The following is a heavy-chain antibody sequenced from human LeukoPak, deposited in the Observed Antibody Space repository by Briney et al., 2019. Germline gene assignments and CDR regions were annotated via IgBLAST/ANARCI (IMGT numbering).Heavy chain of an antibody. CDR1: GYTLTELS. CDR3: ARDTLNWFDP. V-gene: IGHV1-18*01. CDR2: ISAYNGNT. J-gene: IGHJ5*02. Sequence: GASVKVSCKVSGYTLTELSMHWVRQAPGKGLEWMGWISAYNGNTNYAQKLQGRVTMTTDTSTSTAYMELRSLRSDDTAVYYCARDTLNWFDPWGQGTLVTVSS.